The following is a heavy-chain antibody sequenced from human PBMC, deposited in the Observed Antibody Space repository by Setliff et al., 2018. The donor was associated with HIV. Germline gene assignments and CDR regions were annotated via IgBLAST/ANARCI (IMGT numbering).Heavy chain of an antibody. V-gene: IGHV3-72*01. CDR3: TKLVVRYFYAMDV. Sequence: GGSLRLSCAASGFILSDHHMDWVRQAPGKGLEWIGRTRNKTKNYTTEYAASVIGRFTISRDDSKNSLYLQMNSLKTEDTAVYYCTKLVVRYFYAMDVWGQGTTVTVSS. CDR1: GFILSDHH. D-gene: IGHD2-21*01. J-gene: IGHJ6*01. CDR2: TRNKTKNYTT.